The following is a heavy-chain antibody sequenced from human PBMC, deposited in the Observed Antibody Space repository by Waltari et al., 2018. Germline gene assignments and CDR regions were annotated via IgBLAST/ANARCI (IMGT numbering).Heavy chain of an antibody. CDR1: GYSISSGYY. Sequence: QVQLQESGPGLVKPSETLSLTCTVSGYSISSGYYWGWIRQPPGKGLEWIGSIYHSGSTYYNPSLKSRVTISVDTSKNQFSLKLSSVTAADTAVYYCARDPGPYDFWSGYHPTAFDIWGQGTMVTVSS. D-gene: IGHD3-3*01. CDR3: ARDPGPYDFWSGYHPTAFDI. V-gene: IGHV4-38-2*02. CDR2: IYHSGST. J-gene: IGHJ3*02.